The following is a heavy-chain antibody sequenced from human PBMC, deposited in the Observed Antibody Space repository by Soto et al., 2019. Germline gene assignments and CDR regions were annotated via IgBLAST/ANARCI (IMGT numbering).Heavy chain of an antibody. CDR3: AKIGQQLNYYYYGMDV. CDR2: ISYDGSNK. J-gene: IGHJ6*02. Sequence: QVQLVESGGGVVQPGRSLRLSCAASGFTFSSYGMHWVRQAPGKGLEWVAVISYDGSNKYYADSVKGRFTISRDNSKNTLYLQMNSLRAEDTAVYYCAKIGQQLNYYYYGMDVWGQGTTVTVSS. D-gene: IGHD6-13*01. V-gene: IGHV3-30*18. CDR1: GFTFSSYG.